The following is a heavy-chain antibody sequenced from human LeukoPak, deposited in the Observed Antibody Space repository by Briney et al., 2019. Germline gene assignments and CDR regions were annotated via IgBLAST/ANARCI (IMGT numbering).Heavy chain of an antibody. CDR2: ISGSGGST. Sequence: SGGSLRLSCAASGFTFSSYAMSRVRQAPGKGLEWVSAISGSGGSTYYADSVKGRFTISRDNSKNTLYLQMNSLRAEDTAVYYCAKEGNPNYGDYEWRAPFDPWGQGTLVTVSS. J-gene: IGHJ5*02. D-gene: IGHD4-17*01. V-gene: IGHV3-23*01. CDR3: AKEGNPNYGDYEWRAPFDP. CDR1: GFTFSSYA.